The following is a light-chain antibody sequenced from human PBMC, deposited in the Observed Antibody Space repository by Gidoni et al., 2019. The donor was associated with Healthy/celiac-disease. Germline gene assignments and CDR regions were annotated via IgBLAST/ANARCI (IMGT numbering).Light chain of an antibody. Sequence: SYVLTQPPSVSVAPGKTARITWGGNNIGSKSVHWYQQKPGQAPVLVIYYDSDRPSGIPERFSGSNSGNTATLTVSRVEAGDEADYYCQVWDSSSDHPMVFGGGTKLTVL. CDR2: YDS. J-gene: IGLJ3*02. V-gene: IGLV3-21*04. CDR3: QVWDSSSDHPMV. CDR1: NIGSKS.